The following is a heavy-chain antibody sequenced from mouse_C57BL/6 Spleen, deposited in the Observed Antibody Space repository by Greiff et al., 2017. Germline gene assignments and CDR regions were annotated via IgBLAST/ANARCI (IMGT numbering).Heavy chain of an antibody. Sequence: QVQLQQPGAELVRPGSSVKLSCKASGYTFTSYWMHWVKQRPIQGLEWIGNIDPSDSETHYNQKFKDKATLTVDKSSSTAYMQLSSLTSEDSAVYDCARGIYYYGSSYGYFEVWGTGTTVTVSS. CDR3: ARGIYYYGSSYGYFEV. V-gene: IGHV1-52*01. CDR2: IDPSDSET. CDR1: GYTFTSYW. J-gene: IGHJ1*03. D-gene: IGHD1-1*01.